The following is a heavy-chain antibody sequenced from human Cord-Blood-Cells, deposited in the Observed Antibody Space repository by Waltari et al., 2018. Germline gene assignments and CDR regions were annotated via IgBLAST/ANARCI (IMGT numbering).Heavy chain of an antibody. CDR2: IILMFGKA. CDR3: ARLCSSTSCYGMDV. Sequence: QVQLVQSGAEVKKPGSSVKVSCKASGGTFSSYAISWVRQAPGQGLEWMGGIILMFGKANYAQKVQGRVTITADKSTSTAYMGLSSLRSEDTAVYYCARLCSSTSCYGMDVWGQGTTVTVSS. CDR1: GGTFSSYA. J-gene: IGHJ6*02. V-gene: IGHV1-69*06. D-gene: IGHD2-2*01.